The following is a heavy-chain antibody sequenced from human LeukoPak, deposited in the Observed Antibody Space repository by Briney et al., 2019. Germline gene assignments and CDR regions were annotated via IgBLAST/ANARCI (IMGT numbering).Heavy chain of an antibody. J-gene: IGHJ4*02. CDR3: ARDAGYGYDRFDY. D-gene: IGHD5-18*01. CDR2: ISSDGRST. CDR1: GFTFSSYA. V-gene: IGHV3-64*01. Sequence: GGSLRLSCAASGFTFSSYAIHWVRQAPGKGVEYVSGISSDGRSTHYANSVKGRFSISRDNSKNTLYLQMGSLRAEDTAVYYCARDAGYGYDRFDYWGQGTQVTVSS.